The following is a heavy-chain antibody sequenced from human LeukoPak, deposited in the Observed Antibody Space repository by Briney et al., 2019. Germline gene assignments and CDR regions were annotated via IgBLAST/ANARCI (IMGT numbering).Heavy chain of an antibody. D-gene: IGHD3-10*01. CDR3: ARKIGDSGSYPD. CDR2: INPNSGNA. J-gene: IGHJ4*02. Sequence: GWINPNSGNAGYAQKFRGRVSMTRDTSISTVYLELSSLKFEDTAVYYCARKIGDSGSYPDWGQGTLVTVSS. V-gene: IGHV1-8*01.